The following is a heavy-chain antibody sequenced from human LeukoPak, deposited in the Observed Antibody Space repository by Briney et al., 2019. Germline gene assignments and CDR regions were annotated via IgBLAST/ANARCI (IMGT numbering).Heavy chain of an antibody. D-gene: IGHD6-13*01. J-gene: IGHJ4*02. CDR1: GGSISSYY. CDR2: IYTSEST. CDR3: ARGHSSSWSRYYFDY. Sequence: PSETLSLTCTVSGGSISSYYWSWIRQPAGKGLEWIGRIYTSESTNYNPSLKSRVTMSVDTSKNQFSLKLSSVTAADTAVYYCARGHSSSWSRYYFDYWGQGTLVTVSS. V-gene: IGHV4-4*07.